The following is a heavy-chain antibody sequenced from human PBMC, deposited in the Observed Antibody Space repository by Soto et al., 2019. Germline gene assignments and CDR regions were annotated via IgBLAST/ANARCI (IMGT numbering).Heavy chain of an antibody. D-gene: IGHD6-25*01. Sequence: VQLVESGGGLVQPGGSLRLSCAASGFTFSTYWMSWVRQAPGKGLEWVASVKYDGSEEYYVDSVKGRFTISRDNARSSVYLEMNSLRAEDTAVYFCARAAAMDVWGKGTTVTVSS. CDR3: ARAAAMDV. J-gene: IGHJ6*04. CDR1: GFTFSTYW. CDR2: VKYDGSEE. V-gene: IGHV3-7*01.